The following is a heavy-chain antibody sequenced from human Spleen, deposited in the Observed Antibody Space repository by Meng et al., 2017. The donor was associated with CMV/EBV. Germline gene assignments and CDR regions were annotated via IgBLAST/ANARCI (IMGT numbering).Heavy chain of an antibody. J-gene: IGHJ4*02. Sequence: SGGSVSRGSDYWSWIRQPPGKGLEWIGYIYYSGSTNYNPSLKSRVTISVDTSKNQFSLKLSSVTAADTAVYYCAREVDDSSSPFCFDYWGQGTLVTVSS. CDR3: AREVDDSSSPFCFDY. D-gene: IGHD6-6*01. CDR2: IYYSGST. V-gene: IGHV4-61*01. CDR1: GGSVSRGSDY.